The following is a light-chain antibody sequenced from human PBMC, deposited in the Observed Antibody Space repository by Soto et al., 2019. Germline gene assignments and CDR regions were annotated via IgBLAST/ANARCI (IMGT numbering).Light chain of an antibody. CDR3: QQYNSYST. CDR2: DAS. V-gene: IGKV1-5*01. Sequence: DIQMTQSPSTLSASVGDRVTITCRASQSISTRLAGYQQNPGKAPKLLIYDASSLESGVPSRFSGSASGAEFTRTISSLQPDDFATYYCQQYNSYSTFGQGTKVEIK. J-gene: IGKJ1*01. CDR1: QSISTR.